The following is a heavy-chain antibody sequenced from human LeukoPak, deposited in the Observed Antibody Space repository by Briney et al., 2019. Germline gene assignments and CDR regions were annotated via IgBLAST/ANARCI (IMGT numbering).Heavy chain of an antibody. V-gene: IGHV1-8*03. CDR3: ARSLSSSWYSNLIPCDY. CDR2: MNPNSGNT. D-gene: IGHD6-13*01. J-gene: IGHJ4*02. Sequence: ASVKVSRKASVYTFTGYDINWVRQATGQGLEWMGWMNPNSGNTGYAQKFQGRVTITRNTSISTAYMELSSLRSEDTAVYYCARSLSSSWYSNLIPCDYWSQGNLVTVSS. CDR1: VYTFTGYD.